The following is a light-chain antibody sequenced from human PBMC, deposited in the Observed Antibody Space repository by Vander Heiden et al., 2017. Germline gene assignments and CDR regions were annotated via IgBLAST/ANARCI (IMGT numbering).Light chain of an antibody. CDR3: QQSYTIPWT. V-gene: IGKV1-39*01. J-gene: IGKJ1*01. Sequence: ASQSISNYLNWFQQIPGKAPKVLIYAASSLQSGVPSRFGGSGSGTDFTLTITSLQPEDSAIYYCQQSYTIPWTFGQGTKVEI. CDR2: AAS. CDR1: QSISNY.